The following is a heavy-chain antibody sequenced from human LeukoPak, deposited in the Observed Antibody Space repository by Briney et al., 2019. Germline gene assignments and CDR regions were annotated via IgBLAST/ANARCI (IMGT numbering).Heavy chain of an antibody. D-gene: IGHD1-26*01. V-gene: IGHV4-30-2*01. Sequence: SQTLSLICAVSGGSISSGGSSWSWIRQPPGKGLEWIGYIYHSGSTYYNPSLKSRVTISVDRSKNQFSLKLSSVTAADTAVYYCASLVGAKYYYGMDVWGQGTTVTVSS. CDR1: GGSISSGGSS. CDR2: IYHSGST. J-gene: IGHJ6*02. CDR3: ASLVGAKYYYGMDV.